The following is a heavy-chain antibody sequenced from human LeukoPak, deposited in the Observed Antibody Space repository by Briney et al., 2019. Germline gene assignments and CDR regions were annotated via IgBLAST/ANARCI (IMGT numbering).Heavy chain of an antibody. J-gene: IGHJ5*02. CDR3: ARDRRGSGINWFDP. D-gene: IGHD3-10*01. V-gene: IGHV1-2*02. Sequence: ASVKVSCKASGYTFTSYYMHWVRQAPGQGLEWMGWINPNSGGTNYAQKFQGRVTMTRDTSISTAYMELSRLRSDDTAVYYCARDRRGSGINWFDPWGQGTLVTVSS. CDR1: GYTFTSYY. CDR2: INPNSGGT.